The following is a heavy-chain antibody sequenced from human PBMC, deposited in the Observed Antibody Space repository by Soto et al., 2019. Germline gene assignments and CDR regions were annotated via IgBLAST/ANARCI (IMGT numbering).Heavy chain of an antibody. Sequence: SVKVSCKASGGTFSSYAISWVRQAPGQGLEWMGGIIPIFGTANYAQKFQGRVTITADESTSTAYMELSSLRSEDTAVYYCASGQLGSPREYYYYYGMYGWGQGTTVTVSS. CDR2: IIPIFGTA. D-gene: IGHD1-26*01. J-gene: IGHJ6*02. CDR3: ASGQLGSPREYYYYYGMYG. V-gene: IGHV1-69*13. CDR1: GGTFSSYA.